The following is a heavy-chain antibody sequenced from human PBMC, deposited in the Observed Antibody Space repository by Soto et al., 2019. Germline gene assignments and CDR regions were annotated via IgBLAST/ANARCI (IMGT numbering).Heavy chain of an antibody. J-gene: IGHJ6*02. CDR3: AKDSGIAARRPRGYGMDV. V-gene: IGHV3-9*01. D-gene: IGHD6-6*01. CDR1: GFTFDDYA. CDR2: ISWNSGSI. Sequence: EVQLVESGGGLVQPGRSLRLSCAASGFTFDDYAMRWVRQAPGKGLEWVSGISWNSGSIGYADSVKGRFTISRDNAKNSLYLQMNSLRAEDTALYYCAKDSGIAARRPRGYGMDVWGQGTTVTVSS.